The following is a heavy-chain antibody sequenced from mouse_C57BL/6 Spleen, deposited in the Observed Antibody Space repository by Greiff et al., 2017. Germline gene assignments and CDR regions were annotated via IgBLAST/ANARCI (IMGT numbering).Heavy chain of an antibody. CDR2: VYPYNGGT. J-gene: IGHJ4*01. CDR1: GFTFTDYY. CDR3: ASAGSSYEGYYAMDY. Sequence: EVQLQQSGPVLVKPGPSVKISCTASGFTFTDYYLHWVKQSHGKSLEWIGLVYPYNGGTSYSQKFTGKATLTVDTSSSTAYMELNSLTSEGSAVYYCASAGSSYEGYYAMDYWGQGTSVTVSS. V-gene: IGHV1-36*01. D-gene: IGHD1-1*01.